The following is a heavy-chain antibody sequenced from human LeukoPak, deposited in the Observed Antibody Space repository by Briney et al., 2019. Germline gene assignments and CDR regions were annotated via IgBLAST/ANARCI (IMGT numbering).Heavy chain of an antibody. V-gene: IGHV1-18*01. CDR2: ISPYNGNT. CDR1: GYTFTSRG. J-gene: IGHJ4*02. Sequence: ASVKVSCKASGYTFTSRGISWVRQAPGQGLEWMGWISPYNGNTNYAQKFQDRVTMTTDTSTSTAYMELRSLRSDDTAAYYCARVRDPRYNFFDSWGQGTLVTVSS. CDR3: ARVRDPRYNFFDS. D-gene: IGHD1-14*01.